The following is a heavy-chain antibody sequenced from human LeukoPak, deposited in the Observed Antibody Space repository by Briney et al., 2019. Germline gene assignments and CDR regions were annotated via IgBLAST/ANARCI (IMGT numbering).Heavy chain of an antibody. D-gene: IGHD3-22*01. V-gene: IGHV7-4-1*02. CDR3: ARVVYYDSSGYPDS. Sequence: GASVKVSCKASGYTFTNYAMNWVRQAPGQGLEWMGWINSNTGNPTYAQGFTGRFVFSLDTSVSTAYLQISSLKAEDTAVYYCARVVYYDSSGYPDSWGQGTLVTVSS. J-gene: IGHJ4*02. CDR2: INSNTGNP. CDR1: GYTFTNYA.